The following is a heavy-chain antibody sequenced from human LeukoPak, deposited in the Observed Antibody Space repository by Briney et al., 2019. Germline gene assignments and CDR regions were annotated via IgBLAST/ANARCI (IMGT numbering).Heavy chain of an antibody. CDR3: ERGGFGSGSHFDY. V-gene: IGHV1-8*01. CDR1: GYTFTSYD. CDR2: MNPNSGDT. D-gene: IGHD3-10*01. J-gene: IGHJ4*02. Sequence: GASVKLSCKASGYTFTSYDINWVRQATGQGLEWMEWMNPNSGDTGYVQKFQRRVTMTRSTSISTAYMELSSRRSEDTAIYYCERGGFGSGSHFDYWGKGTLVTVSS.